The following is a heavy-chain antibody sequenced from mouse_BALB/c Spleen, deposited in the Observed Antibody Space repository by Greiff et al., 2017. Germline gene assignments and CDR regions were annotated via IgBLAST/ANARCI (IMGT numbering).Heavy chain of an antibody. J-gene: IGHJ3*01. V-gene: IGHV1-14*01. CDR1: GYTFTSYV. CDR2: INPYNDGT. D-gene: IGHD2-4*01. CDR3: AREMIRTWFAY. Sequence: VQLKQSGPELVKPGASVKMSCKASGYTFTSYVMHWVKQKPGQGLEWIGYINPYNDGTKYNEKFKGKATLTSDKSSSTAYMELSSLTSEDSAVYYCAREMIRTWFAYWGQGTLVTVSA.